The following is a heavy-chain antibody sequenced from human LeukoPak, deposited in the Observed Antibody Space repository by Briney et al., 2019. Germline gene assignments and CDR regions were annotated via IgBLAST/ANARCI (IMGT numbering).Heavy chain of an antibody. V-gene: IGHV4-39*01. CDR1: GGSISSTSYY. D-gene: IGHD4-11*01. J-gene: IGHJ4*02. CDR3: ANSYSHFDY. Sequence: SETLSLTCSVSGGSISSTSYYWSWIRQPPGKGLEWVGNIYYSGSTYYNPSLKSRVTISVDTSKNQFSLKVGSVTAADTAVYYCANSYSHFDYWGQGTLVTVSS. CDR2: IYYSGST.